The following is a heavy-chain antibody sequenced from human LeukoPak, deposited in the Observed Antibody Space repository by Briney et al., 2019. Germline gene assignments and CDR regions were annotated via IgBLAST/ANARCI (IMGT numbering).Heavy chain of an antibody. CDR3: ARRLYYGSSLNYFDY. CDR1: GYSFTSYW. V-gene: IGHV5-51*01. D-gene: IGHD3-10*01. Sequence: GESLKISSKGSGYSFTSYWIAWVRQMPGKGLEWMGIIYPGDSETRYSPSFQGQVTTSVDKSISTAYLQWSSLKASDTAMYYCARRLYYGSSLNYFDYWGQGTLVTVSS. CDR2: IYPGDSET. J-gene: IGHJ4*02.